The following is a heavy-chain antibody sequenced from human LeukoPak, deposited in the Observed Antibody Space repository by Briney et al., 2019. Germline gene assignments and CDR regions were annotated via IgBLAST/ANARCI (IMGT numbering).Heavy chain of an antibody. V-gene: IGHV4-59*01. D-gene: IGHD4-17*01. CDR3: ASFYTDYALLDY. CDR1: GGSISDYY. CDR2: IYYSGRT. J-gene: IGHJ4*02. Sequence: PSETLSLTCTVSGGSISDYYWNWMRQPPGKGLEWIGYIYYSGRTNYNPSLKSRVSISVDTSKNQFSLQLSSVTAADTAVYYCASFYTDYALLDYWGQGTLVTVSS.